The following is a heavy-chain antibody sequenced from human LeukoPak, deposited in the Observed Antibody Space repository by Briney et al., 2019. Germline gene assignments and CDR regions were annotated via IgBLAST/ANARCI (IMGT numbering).Heavy chain of an antibody. J-gene: IGHJ4*02. CDR1: GYKFTDDY. V-gene: IGHV1-2*02. D-gene: IGHD3-16*01. CDR2: INPDSGFT. CDR3: APTAEAYTSWWKV. Sequence: ASVKVSCKASGYKFTDDYVHWVRQAPGQGLEFMGWINPDSGFTNYAQKFKGRVTMTRDTSISTAYLEVRSLTSDDTAVYYCAPTAEAYTSWWKVWGQGTLVTVSS.